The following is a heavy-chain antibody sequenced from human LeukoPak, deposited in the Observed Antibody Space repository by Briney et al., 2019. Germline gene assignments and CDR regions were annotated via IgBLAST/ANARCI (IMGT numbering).Heavy chain of an antibody. CDR1: GFTFSSYS. CDR3: VTDTSMGGLFDY. J-gene: IGHJ4*02. D-gene: IGHD5-18*01. V-gene: IGHV3-48*02. Sequence: GGSLRLSCAASGFTFSSYSMNWVRQAPGKGLEWVSYISSSSNTIYYADSVKGRFTISRDNAKNSLYMQMNSLRDEDTALYYCVTDTSMGGLFDYWGQGTLVTVSS. CDR2: ISSSSNTI.